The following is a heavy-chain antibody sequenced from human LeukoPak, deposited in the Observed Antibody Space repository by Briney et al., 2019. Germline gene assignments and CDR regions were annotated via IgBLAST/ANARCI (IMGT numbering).Heavy chain of an antibody. Sequence: GGSLRLSCAASGFTFCSYGMHWVRQAPGKGLEWVAVISYDGSNKYYADSVKGRLTISRDNSKNTLYLQMNSLRAEDTAVYYCAKDQSWGSGSYYNYWGQGTLVTVSS. D-gene: IGHD3-10*01. CDR1: GFTFCSYG. CDR3: AKDQSWGSGSYYNY. V-gene: IGHV3-30*18. CDR2: ISYDGSNK. J-gene: IGHJ4*02.